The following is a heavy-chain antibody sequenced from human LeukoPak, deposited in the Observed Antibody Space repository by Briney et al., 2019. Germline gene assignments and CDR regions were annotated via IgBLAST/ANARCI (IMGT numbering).Heavy chain of an antibody. V-gene: IGHV4-30-4*01. Sequence: SQTLFLTCTVSGGSISSGDYYWSWIRQPPGKGLEWIGYIYYSGSTYYNPSLKSRVTISVDTSKNQFSLKLSSVTAADTAVYYCGRWAAELLLDYWGQGTLVTVSS. J-gene: IGHJ4*02. D-gene: IGHD2-15*01. CDR3: GRWAAELLLDY. CDR1: GGSISSGDYY. CDR2: IYYSGST.